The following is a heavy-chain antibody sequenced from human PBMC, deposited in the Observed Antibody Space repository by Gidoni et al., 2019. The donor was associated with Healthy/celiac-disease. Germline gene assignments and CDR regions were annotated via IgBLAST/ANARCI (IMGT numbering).Heavy chain of an antibody. V-gene: IGHV1-69*08. CDR2: IIPILGIA. Sequence: QVQLVQSGAEVKKPGSSVKVSCKASGGTFSSYTISWVRQAPGQGLEWMGRIIPILGIANYAQKFQGRVTITADKSTSTAYMELSSLRSEDTAVYYCAREGLYQLLRYNWFDPWGQGTLVTVSS. CDR1: GGTFSSYT. J-gene: IGHJ5*02. CDR3: AREGLYQLLRYNWFDP. D-gene: IGHD2-2*01.